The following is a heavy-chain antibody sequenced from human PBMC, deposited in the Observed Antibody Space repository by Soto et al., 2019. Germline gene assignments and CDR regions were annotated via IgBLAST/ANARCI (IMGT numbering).Heavy chain of an antibody. CDR1: EFTFSSFN. Sequence: EVQLVESGGGLVQPGESLRLSCAASEFTFSSFNMHWVRQAPGKGLEWVSYISASSTTVYYGDSVKGRFTISRDNAKNSLYLQMNSLRDEDTAVYYCARIYRRDGNKYADYWGQGTLVTDSS. CDR2: ISASSTTV. J-gene: IGHJ4*02. V-gene: IGHV3-48*02. CDR3: ARIYRRDGNKYADY. D-gene: IGHD3-16*02.